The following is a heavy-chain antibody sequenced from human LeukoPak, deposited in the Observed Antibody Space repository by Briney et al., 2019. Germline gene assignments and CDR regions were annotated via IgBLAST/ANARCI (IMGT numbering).Heavy chain of an antibody. V-gene: IGHV1-2*02. CDR3: ARVPYYYDSSGYYGDY. J-gene: IGHJ4*02. D-gene: IGHD3-22*01. Sequence: ASVKVSCKASGYTFTGYYMHWVRQAPGQGLEWMGWINPNSGGTNYAQKFQGRVTMTRDTSIGTAYMELSRLRSDDTAVYYCARVPYYYDSSGYYGDYWGQGTLVTVSS. CDR1: GYTFTGYY. CDR2: INPNSGGT.